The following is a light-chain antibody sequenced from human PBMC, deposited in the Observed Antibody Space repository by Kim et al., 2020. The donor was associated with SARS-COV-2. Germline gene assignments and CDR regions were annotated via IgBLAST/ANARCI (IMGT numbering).Light chain of an antibody. CDR3: QQYYSTPWT. V-gene: IGKV4-1*01. CDR1: QSVLYSSNNKNN. J-gene: IGKJ1*01. CDR2: WAS. Sequence: DIVMTQSPDSLAVSLGERATINCKSSQSVLYSSNNKNNLTWYQQKPGQPPKLLIYWASTRESGVPDRFSGSGSGTDFTHTISSLQAEDVAVYYCQQYYSTPWTFGQGTKVDIK.